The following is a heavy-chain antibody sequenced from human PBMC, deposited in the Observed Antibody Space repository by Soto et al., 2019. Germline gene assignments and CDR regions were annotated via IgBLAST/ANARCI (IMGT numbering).Heavy chain of an antibody. V-gene: IGHV4-4*07. CDR1: GGAISTYY. D-gene: IGHD3-3*01. CDR2: IYSSGST. Sequence: PSETLSLTCTVSGGAISTYYWTWIRQPAGKGLEWIGRIYSSGSTKYNPSLQSRVTMSLDTSNNQFSLRLTSVTAADTAVYDCARGQRFSDWFDPWGQGTLVTVS. CDR3: ARGQRFSDWFDP. J-gene: IGHJ5*02.